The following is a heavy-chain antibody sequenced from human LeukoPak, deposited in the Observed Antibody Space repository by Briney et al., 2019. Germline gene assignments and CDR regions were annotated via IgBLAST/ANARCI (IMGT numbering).Heavy chain of an antibody. Sequence: ASVKVSCKASGYTFTSYVISWVRQAPGQGLEWMGWISAYNGNTNYAQKFQGRVPMTRDTSTSTVYMELSSLRSEDTAVYYCARGPVVTASDYWGQGTLVTVSS. CDR3: ARGPVVTASDY. CDR2: ISAYNGNT. V-gene: IGHV1-18*01. CDR1: GYTFTSYV. J-gene: IGHJ4*02. D-gene: IGHD3-22*01.